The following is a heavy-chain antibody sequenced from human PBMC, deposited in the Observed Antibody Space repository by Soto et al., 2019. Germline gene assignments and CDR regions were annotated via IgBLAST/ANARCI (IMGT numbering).Heavy chain of an antibody. CDR1: GFTFSSYD. D-gene: IGHD3-16*01. Sequence: EVQLVESGGGLVQPGGSLRLSCAASGFTFSSYDMHWVRQATGKGLEWVSAIGTAGDTYYPGSVKGRFTISRENAKNSLYLQMTSLRAGDTAVYYCARGGFLGLRPYYYYYMDVWGKGTTVTVSS. CDR3: ARGGFLGLRPYYYYYMDV. V-gene: IGHV3-13*01. CDR2: IGTAGDT. J-gene: IGHJ6*03.